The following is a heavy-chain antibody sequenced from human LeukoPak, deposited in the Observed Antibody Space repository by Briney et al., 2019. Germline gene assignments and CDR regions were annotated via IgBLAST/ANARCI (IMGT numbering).Heavy chain of an antibody. V-gene: IGHV3-9*01. CDR3: AKGRWAVARGVYFDY. CDR2: ISWNSGSI. CDR1: GFTFDDYA. D-gene: IGHD6-19*01. J-gene: IGHJ4*02. Sequence: PGRSLRLSCAASGFTFDDYAMHWVRQAPGKGLEWVSGISWNSGSIGYADSVKGRFTISRDNAKNSLYLQMNSLRAEDTALYYCAKGRWAVARGVYFDYWGQGTLVTVSS.